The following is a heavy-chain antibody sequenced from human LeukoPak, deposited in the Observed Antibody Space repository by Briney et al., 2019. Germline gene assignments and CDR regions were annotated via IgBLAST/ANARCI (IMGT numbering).Heavy chain of an antibody. J-gene: IGHJ3*02. V-gene: IGHV1-8*02. CDR1: GYTFTSYG. CDR3: AVYDSSGYYYDAFDI. D-gene: IGHD3-22*01. Sequence: ASVKVSCKTSGYTFTSYGFSWVRQAPGQGLEWMGWMNPNSGNTGYAQKFQGRVTMTRNTSISTAYMELSSLRSEDTAVYYCAVYDSSGYYYDAFDIWGQGTMVTVSS. CDR2: MNPNSGNT.